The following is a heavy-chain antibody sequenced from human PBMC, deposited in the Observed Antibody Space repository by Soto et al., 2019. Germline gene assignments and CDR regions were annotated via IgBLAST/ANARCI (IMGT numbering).Heavy chain of an antibody. Sequence: VSGPTLGNPTQTVTLTCTISGFSLSTDGMCVSWIRQPPGKALEWLARIDWNDDKYYSTSLKTRLTISKDTSKNQAVLTMTKLDPADTATYYCARVWWFGEKEYFQNWGQGTLVTVSS. CDR2: IDWNDDK. J-gene: IGHJ1*01. D-gene: IGHD2-21*01. V-gene: IGHV2-70*11. CDR3: ARVWWFGEKEYFQN. CDR1: GFSLSTDGMC.